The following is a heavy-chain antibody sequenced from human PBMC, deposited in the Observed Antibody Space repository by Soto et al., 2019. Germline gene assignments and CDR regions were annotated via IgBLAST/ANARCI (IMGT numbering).Heavy chain of an antibody. Sequence: QLQLQESGSGLVKPSQTLSLTCAVSGGSISSGGYSWSWIRQPPGQGLEWNGYIYHSGSTYYNPSLKSRVTISVDTSKNQFSLKLSSVTAADTAVYYCARGYATVTRDVDWFDPWGQGTLVTVSS. CDR3: ARGYATVTRDVDWFDP. CDR2: IYHSGST. CDR1: GGSISSGGYS. D-gene: IGHD4-17*01. V-gene: IGHV4-30-2*01. J-gene: IGHJ5*02.